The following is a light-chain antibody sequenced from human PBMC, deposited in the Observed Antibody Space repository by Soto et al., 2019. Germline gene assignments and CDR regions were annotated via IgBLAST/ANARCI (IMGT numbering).Light chain of an antibody. J-gene: IGLJ1*01. Sequence: SVVTQPASVSAAPGQKVTSSCSGSSSIIGGHAVSWYQMLPATAPKLLLYYHNKRSSALPDPFSGSKSGTSDPLGITRFQPGAEADYYCGSWDSSMSAEVFGSWTSPTVL. V-gene: IGLV1-51*01. CDR1: SSIIGGHA. CDR2: YHN. CDR3: GSWDSSMSAEV.